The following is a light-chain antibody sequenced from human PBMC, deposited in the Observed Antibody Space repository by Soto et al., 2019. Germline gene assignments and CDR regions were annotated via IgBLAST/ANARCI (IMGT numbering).Light chain of an antibody. J-gene: IGKJ4*01. CDR3: QKYDSAPLT. V-gene: IGKV1-27*01. Sequence: DIQMTQSPSPLSASVGDRVTITCRASQGISSYLAWYQQKPGKVPKLLIYTASTLQSGVPSRFSGSGSGTDFTLAISSLQPEDVATYYCQKYDSAPLTFGGGTKVEIK. CDR1: QGISSY. CDR2: TAS.